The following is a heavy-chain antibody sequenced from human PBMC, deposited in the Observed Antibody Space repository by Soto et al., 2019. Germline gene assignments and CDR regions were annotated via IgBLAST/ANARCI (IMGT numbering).Heavy chain of an antibody. CDR3: AWMYSSRYYFDY. CDR2: ISSSSGTI. CDR1: GFTFSSYA. V-gene: IGHV3-48*01. J-gene: IGHJ4*02. Sequence: GGSLRLSCAASGFTFSSYAMSWVRQAPGKGLEWVSAISSSSGTIYYADSVKGRFTISRDNAKNSLYLQMNSLRAEDTAVYYCAWMYSSRYYFDYWGQGTLVTVSS. D-gene: IGHD6-13*01.